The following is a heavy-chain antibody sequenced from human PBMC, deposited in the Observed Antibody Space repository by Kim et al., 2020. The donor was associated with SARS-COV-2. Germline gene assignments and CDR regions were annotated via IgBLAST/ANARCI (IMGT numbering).Heavy chain of an antibody. V-gene: IGHV7-4-1*02. CDR1: GYIFSTYA. D-gene: IGHD3-10*01. Sequence: ASVKVYCKASGYIFSTYAVNWVRQAPGQGLEWMGWINTNTGNPMYAQGFTGRFIFSLDTSASTAYLQISSLEAEDTAVYYCARVVVLAVRKGVGFYFDYW. CDR2: INTNTGNP. J-gene: IGHJ4*01. CDR3: ARVVVLAVRKGVGFYFDY.